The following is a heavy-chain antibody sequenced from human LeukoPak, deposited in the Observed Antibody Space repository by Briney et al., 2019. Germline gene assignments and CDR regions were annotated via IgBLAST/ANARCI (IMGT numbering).Heavy chain of an antibody. CDR3: ARHTLVAASSFDY. CDR2: IYYSGIT. V-gene: IGHV4-59*08. D-gene: IGHD2-15*01. J-gene: IGHJ4*02. Sequence: SETLSLTCTGSGGSITGYYWSWIRQPPGKGLEWIGYIYYSGITNYNPSLKSRVTISVDTSKNQFYLKLSSVTAAYTAVYYCARHTLVAASSFDYWGQGTLVTVSS. CDR1: GGSITGYY.